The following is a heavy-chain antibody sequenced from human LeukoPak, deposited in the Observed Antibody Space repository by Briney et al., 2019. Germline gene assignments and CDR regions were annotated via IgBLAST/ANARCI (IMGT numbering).Heavy chain of an antibody. CDR3: ARDASDSGYDYLDY. D-gene: IGHD5-12*01. J-gene: IGHJ4*02. CDR1: GGSISSHY. CDR2: IYYSGST. Sequence: SETLSLTCTVSGGSISSHYWSWLRQPPGKGLEWIGYIYYSGSTDYNPSLKSRVTMSVDTSKNQFSLKLNSVTAADTAVYYCARDASDSGYDYLDYWGQGTLVTVSS. V-gene: IGHV4-59*11.